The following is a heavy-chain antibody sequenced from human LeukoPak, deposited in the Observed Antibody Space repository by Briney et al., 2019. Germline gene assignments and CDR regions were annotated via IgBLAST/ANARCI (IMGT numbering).Heavy chain of an antibody. CDR2: IHHSGSS. CDR1: GGSISSGSYY. CDR3: TRENGDYAYDH. V-gene: IGHV4-61*01. D-gene: IGHD4-17*01. Sequence: SQTLSLTCTVSGGSISSGSYYWSWIRQPPGKGLEWVGSIHHSGSSNYNSSLKSRVTVSLDTSKNQFSLRLSSVTVADTAVYYCTRENGDYAYDHWGQGTLVTVSS. J-gene: IGHJ4*02.